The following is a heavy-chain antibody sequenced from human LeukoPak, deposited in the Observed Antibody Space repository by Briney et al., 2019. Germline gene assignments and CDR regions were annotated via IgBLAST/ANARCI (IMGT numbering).Heavy chain of an antibody. V-gene: IGHV5-51*01. CDR1: GYSFTNYW. CDR2: IYPGDSDT. D-gene: IGHD3-16*01. CDR3: ARPTGGELLDPFDI. J-gene: IGHJ3*02. Sequence: GESLKISCQGSGYSFTNYWIVWVRQMPEKGLEWMGIIYPGDSDTRYSPSFQGQVTISADKSISTAYLQWSSLKASDTAMYYCARPTGGELLDPFDIWGQGTMVTVSS.